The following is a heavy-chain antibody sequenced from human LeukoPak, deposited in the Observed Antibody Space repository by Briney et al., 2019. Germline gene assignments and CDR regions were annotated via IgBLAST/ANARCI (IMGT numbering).Heavy chain of an antibody. CDR1: GYTFTGYY. CDR2: INPSGGST. V-gene: IGHV1-46*01. Sequence: GASVKVSCKASGYTFTGYYMHWVRQAPGQGLEWMGIINPSGGSTSYAQKFQGRVTMTRDTSTSTVYMELSSLRSEDTAVYYCARVYYYGSGSYYNLGYWGQGTLVTVSS. J-gene: IGHJ4*02. D-gene: IGHD3-10*01. CDR3: ARVYYYGSGSYYNLGY.